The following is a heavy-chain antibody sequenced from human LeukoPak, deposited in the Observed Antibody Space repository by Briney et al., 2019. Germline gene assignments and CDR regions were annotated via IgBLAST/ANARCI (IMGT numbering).Heavy chain of an antibody. CDR1: GYTFTGYY. CDR3: AREGSIAVAGGFLNY. J-gene: IGHJ4*02. V-gene: IGHV1-2*02. D-gene: IGHD6-19*01. Sequence: GASVTVSCKASGYTFTGYYMHWVRQAPGQGLEWMGWINPNSGGTNYAQKFQGRVTMTRDTSISTAYMELSRLRSDDTAVYYCAREGSIAVAGGFLNYWGRGTLVTVSS. CDR2: INPNSGGT.